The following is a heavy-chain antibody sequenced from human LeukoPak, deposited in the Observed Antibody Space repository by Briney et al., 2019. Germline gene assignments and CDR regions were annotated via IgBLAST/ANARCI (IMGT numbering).Heavy chain of an antibody. CDR3: ARYADSSFSTPNNWFDP. D-gene: IGHD6-6*01. Sequence: GESLQISCKGSGYSFTSYWIGWVRQMPGKGLEWMGIIYPGDSDTRYSPSFQGQVTISADKSISTAYLQWSSLKASDTAMYYCARYADSSFSTPNNWFDPWGQGTLVTVSS. V-gene: IGHV5-51*01. CDR2: IYPGDSDT. J-gene: IGHJ5*02. CDR1: GYSFTSYW.